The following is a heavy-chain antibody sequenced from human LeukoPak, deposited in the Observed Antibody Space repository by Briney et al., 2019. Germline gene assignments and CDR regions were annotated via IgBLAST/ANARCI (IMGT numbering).Heavy chain of an antibody. CDR1: GFTLSSFG. CDR2: MWYDGRNK. V-gene: IGHV3-33*01. D-gene: IGHD3-16*01. J-gene: IGHJ3*02. Sequence: GGSLRLSCAASGFTLSSFGMVWVRQAPGKGLEWVTLMWYDGRNKYYTDSVKGRFTISRDNSKNTVYLQMNSLRGEDTAVYYCARVGDMEAFDIWGQGTRVTVSS. CDR3: ARVGDMEAFDI.